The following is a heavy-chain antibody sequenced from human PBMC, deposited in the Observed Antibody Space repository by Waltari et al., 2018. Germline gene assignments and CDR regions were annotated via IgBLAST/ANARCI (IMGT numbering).Heavy chain of an antibody. CDR2: VDPEDGET. Sequence: QVQLVQSGAEVKKPGASVKVSCKVSGYTLTELSMHWVRQAPGKGLEWMGGVDPEDGETIYAQKFQGRVTMTEDTSTDTAYMELSSLRSEDTAVYYCATGIAATGTPWNWFDPWGQGTLVTVSS. CDR1: GYTLTELS. CDR3: ATGIAATGTPWNWFDP. D-gene: IGHD6-13*01. J-gene: IGHJ5*02. V-gene: IGHV1-24*01.